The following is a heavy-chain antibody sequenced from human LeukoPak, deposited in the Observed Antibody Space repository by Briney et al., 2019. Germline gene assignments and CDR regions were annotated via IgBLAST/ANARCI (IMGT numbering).Heavy chain of an antibody. CDR1: GFRFTAYW. Sequence: GESLKISCKGSGFRFTAYWIGWVRQMPGKGLEWMGIIYTGDSDTRYSPSFQGQVTISADKSINTASLQWRSLKASDTAMYYCARRPTSSSWYFDYWGQGTLVTVSS. D-gene: IGHD6-13*01. CDR2: IYTGDSDT. J-gene: IGHJ4*02. V-gene: IGHV5-51*01. CDR3: ARRPTSSSWYFDY.